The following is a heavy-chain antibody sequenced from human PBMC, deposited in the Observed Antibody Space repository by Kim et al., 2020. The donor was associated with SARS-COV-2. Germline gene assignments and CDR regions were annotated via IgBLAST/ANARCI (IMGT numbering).Heavy chain of an antibody. CDR1: GFTFSSYA. J-gene: IGHJ6*02. CDR3: AREDDGSGSGYGMDV. CDR2: ISYDGSNK. Sequence: GGSLRLSCAASGFTFSSYAMHWVRQAPGKGLEWVAVISYDGSNKYYADSVKGRFTISRDNSKNTLYLQMNSLRAEDTAVYYCAREDDGSGSGYGMDVWGQGTTVTVSS. V-gene: IGHV3-30*04. D-gene: IGHD3-10*01.